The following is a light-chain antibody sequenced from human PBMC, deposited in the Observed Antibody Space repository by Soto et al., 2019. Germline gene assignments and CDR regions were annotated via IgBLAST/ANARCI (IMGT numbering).Light chain of an antibody. CDR2: AAS. CDR3: QQYGYSPIT. J-gene: IGKJ5*01. V-gene: IGKV3-20*01. CDR1: QSVSSSH. Sequence: TQSPSTLSASEGDTVTVTCRASQSVSSSHLAWYQHKPGQAPRXLIYAASSRATGSPDRFSGGGSGTDCTLTISRLEPEDFAVYYCQQYGYSPITFGQGTRLEIK.